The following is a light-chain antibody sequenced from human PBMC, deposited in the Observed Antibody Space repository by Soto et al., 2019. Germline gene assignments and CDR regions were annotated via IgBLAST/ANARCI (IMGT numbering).Light chain of an antibody. V-gene: IGLV2-11*01. CDR3: CSYAGSYPV. CDR2: DVS. J-gene: IGLJ2*01. Sequence: QSVLTQPRSVSGSPGQSVTISCTGTSSDVGGYNYVSWYQQHPGKAPKLMIYDVSKRPSGVPDRFSGSKSGNTASLTISGIQAEDEADYYCCSYAGSYPVFGGGTKLTVL. CDR1: SSDVGGYNY.